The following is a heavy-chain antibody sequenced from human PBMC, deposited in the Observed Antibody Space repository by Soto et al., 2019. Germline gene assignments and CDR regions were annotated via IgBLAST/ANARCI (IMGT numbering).Heavy chain of an antibody. D-gene: IGHD3-3*01. CDR1: GGSISSSKW. V-gene: IGHV4-4*02. CDR2: IYHSGST. J-gene: IGHJ6*02. CDR3: ARGPPYGITIFGVDPGEGGYYYGMDV. Sequence: PSETLSLTCAVSGGSISSSKWWSWVRQPPGKRLEWIGEIYHSGSTNYNPSLKSRVTISVDKSKNQFSLKLSSVTAADTAVYYCARGPPYGITIFGVDPGEGGYYYGMDVWGQGTTVTVSS.